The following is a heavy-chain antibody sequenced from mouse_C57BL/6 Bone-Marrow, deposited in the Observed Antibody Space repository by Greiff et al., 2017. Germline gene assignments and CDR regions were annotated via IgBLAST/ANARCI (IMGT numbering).Heavy chain of an antibody. J-gene: IGHJ1*03. CDR1: GYTFTSYW. D-gene: IGHD1-1*01. CDR3: ARDGNSYWYCDV. Sequence: VQLQQPGAELVKPGASVKLSCKASGYTFTSYWMHWVKQRPGQGLEWIGMIHPNSGSTNYNEKFKSKATLTVDKSTSTAYMQLSSLTSEDSAVYYCARDGNSYWYCDVWGTGTTVTVSS. CDR2: IHPNSGST. V-gene: IGHV1-64*01.